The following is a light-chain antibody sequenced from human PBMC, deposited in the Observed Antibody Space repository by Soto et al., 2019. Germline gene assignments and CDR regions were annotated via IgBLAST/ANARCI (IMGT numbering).Light chain of an antibody. CDR3: TSWTTSTTMI. CDR2: DVN. CDR1: SSDIGAYNF. J-gene: IGLJ2*01. Sequence: QSALTQPASVSGSPGQSITISRTGTSSDIGAYNFVSWYQQHPGKAPKLMLYDVNIRPSGVSNRFSGSKSGNTASLTISGLQAEDEADYYCTSWTTSTTMIFGGWTKLTVL. V-gene: IGLV2-14*03.